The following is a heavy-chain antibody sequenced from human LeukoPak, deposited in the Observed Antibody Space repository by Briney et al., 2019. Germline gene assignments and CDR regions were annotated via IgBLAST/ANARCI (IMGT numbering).Heavy chain of an antibody. D-gene: IGHD3-22*01. J-gene: IGHJ6*02. Sequence: GGSLRLSCAASGFIFISYWMTWVRQAPGKGLEWVANIKEDGSEKFYVDSVKGRFTISRDNANNSVYLQMNNLRAEDTAVYYCARDRIRVQLWLGGMDVWGQGTTVTVSS. CDR3: ARDRIRVQLWLGGMDV. CDR2: IKEDGSEK. CDR1: GFIFISYW. V-gene: IGHV3-7*01.